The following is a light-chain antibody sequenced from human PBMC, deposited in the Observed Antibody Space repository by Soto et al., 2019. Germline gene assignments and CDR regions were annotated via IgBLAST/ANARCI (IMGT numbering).Light chain of an antibody. V-gene: IGKV3-11*01. CDR3: QQRSNWIT. CDR1: QSVSSY. CDR2: DAS. J-gene: IGKJ5*01. Sequence: EIVLTQSPGTLSLSPGERATLSCRASQSVSSYLAWYQQKPGQAPRLLIYDASTRATDIPARFSGSGSGTDFTLTISSLEPEDFAVYYCQQRSNWITFGQGTRLEMK.